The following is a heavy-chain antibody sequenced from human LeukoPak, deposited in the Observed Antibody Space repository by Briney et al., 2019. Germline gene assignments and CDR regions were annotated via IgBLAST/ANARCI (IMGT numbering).Heavy chain of an antibody. CDR3: AKVEEMATMVCGFDY. V-gene: IGHV3-23*01. CDR1: GFTFSSYA. J-gene: IGHJ4*02. D-gene: IGHD5-24*01. Sequence: GGSLRLSCAASGFTFSSYAMSWVRQAPGKGLEWVSAISGSGGSTYYADSVKGRFTISRDNSKSTLYLQMNSLRAEDTAVYYCAKVEEMATMVCGFDYWGQGTLVTVSS. CDR2: ISGSGGST.